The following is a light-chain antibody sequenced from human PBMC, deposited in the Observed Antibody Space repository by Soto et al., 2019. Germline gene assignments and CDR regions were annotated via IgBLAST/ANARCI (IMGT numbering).Light chain of an antibody. J-gene: IGKJ1*01. CDR3: QQYSSYST. V-gene: IGKV1-5*01. Sequence: DIQMTQSPSTLSASVGDRVTITCRASQTITRWMAWYQQKPGKAPKLLIYDASTLESGVPSRFSGGGFGTDFTLTISSLQPDDFATYYCQQYSSYSTFGQGTKVDI. CDR1: QTITRW. CDR2: DAS.